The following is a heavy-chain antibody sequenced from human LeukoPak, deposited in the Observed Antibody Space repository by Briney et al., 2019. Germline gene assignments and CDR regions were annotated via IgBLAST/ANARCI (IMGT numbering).Heavy chain of an antibody. D-gene: IGHD1-26*01. V-gene: IGHV3-48*04. CDR3: ARGIVGATDYFDY. Sequence: GVSPRLSCAASGFTFSSYSMNWVRQAPGKGLEWLSYISSSSSTIYYADSVKGRFTISRDNAKNSLFLQMNSLRAEDTAFYYCARGIVGATDYFDYWGQGNLVTVSS. J-gene: IGHJ4*02. CDR1: GFTFSSYS. CDR2: ISSSSSTI.